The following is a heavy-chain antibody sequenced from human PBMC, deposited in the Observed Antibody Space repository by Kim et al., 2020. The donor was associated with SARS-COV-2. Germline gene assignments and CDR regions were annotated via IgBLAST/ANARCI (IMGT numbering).Heavy chain of an antibody. V-gene: IGHV3-23*01. CDR3: AKCASSYGNDAFYV. Sequence: GGSLRLSCAASGFTFENYAMNWVRQAPGKGLEWVSFIKGGGGYAFYADSVKGRFTITRDNSKNMLYLQMNNLRAEDTAVYYCAKCASSYGNDAFYVWGQGTVVTASS. D-gene: IGHD5-18*01. J-gene: IGHJ3*01. CDR2: IKGGGGYA. CDR1: GFTFENYA.